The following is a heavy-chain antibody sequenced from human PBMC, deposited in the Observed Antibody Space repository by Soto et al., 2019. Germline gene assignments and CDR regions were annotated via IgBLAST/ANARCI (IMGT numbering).Heavy chain of an antibody. Sequence: QVQLVESGGGVVQPGRSLRLSCAASGFIFSSYGMHWVRQAPGKGLEWVAVISYDGSNKYCADSVKGRFTISRDNSKNTLHLQMNSLRAEDTAVYYCAKQFCSGGSCYWIDYWGRGALVTVSS. CDR3: AKQFCSGGSCYWIDY. V-gene: IGHV3-30*18. D-gene: IGHD2-15*01. J-gene: IGHJ4*02. CDR1: GFIFSSYG. CDR2: ISYDGSNK.